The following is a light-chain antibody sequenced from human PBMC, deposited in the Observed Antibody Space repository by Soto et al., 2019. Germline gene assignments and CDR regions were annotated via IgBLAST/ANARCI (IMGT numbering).Light chain of an antibody. CDR2: GTS. Sequence: DIQMTQSPSSLSASVGDRVTITCRASQGISGYLAWYQQKPGKIPKLLISGTSTLQSGVPSRFSGSGSGTDFTLTISSLQPEDVATYYCQRYNSAPLTFGPGTKVYSK. CDR3: QRYNSAPLT. J-gene: IGKJ3*01. V-gene: IGKV1-27*01. CDR1: QGISGY.